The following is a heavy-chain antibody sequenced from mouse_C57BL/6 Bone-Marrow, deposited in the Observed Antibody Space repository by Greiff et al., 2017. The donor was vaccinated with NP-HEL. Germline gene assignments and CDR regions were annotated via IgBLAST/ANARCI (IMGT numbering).Heavy chain of an antibody. CDR3: ARKGVTMITRYFDY. Sequence: QVQLKQSGAELVKPGASVKLSCKASGYTFTSYWMQWVKQRPGQGLEWIGEIDPSDSYTNYNQKFKGKATLTVDTSSSTAYMQLSSLTSEDSAVYYCARKGVTMITRYFDYWGQGTTLTVSS. J-gene: IGHJ2*01. D-gene: IGHD2-4*01. V-gene: IGHV1-50*01. CDR1: GYTFTSYW. CDR2: IDPSDSYT.